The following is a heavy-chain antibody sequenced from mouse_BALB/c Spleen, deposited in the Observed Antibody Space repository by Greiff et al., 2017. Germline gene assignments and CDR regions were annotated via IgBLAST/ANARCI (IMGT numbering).Heavy chain of an antibody. V-gene: IGHV5-17*02. Sequence: VQLKESGGGLVQPGGSRKLSCAASGFTFSSFGMHWVRQAPEKGLEWVAYISSGSSTIYYADTVKGRFTISRDNPKNTLFLQMTSLRSEDTAMYYCASHYFDYWGQGTTLTVSS. CDR2: ISSGSSTI. CDR3: ASHYFDY. CDR1: GFTFSSFG. J-gene: IGHJ2*01.